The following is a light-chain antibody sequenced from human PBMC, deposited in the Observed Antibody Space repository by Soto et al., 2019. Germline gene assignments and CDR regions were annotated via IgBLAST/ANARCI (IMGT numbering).Light chain of an antibody. V-gene: IGKV4-1*01. J-gene: IGKJ4*01. Sequence: DIVMTQSPDSLAVSLGERATINCKSSQTVLYRSNNMNYLSWYQQKPGQPPKLLIYWASTRESGVPDRFSGSGSGTDFTLTISSLQAEDVAFYYCQQYYSSPRTFGGGTKVEIK. CDR1: QTVLYRSNNMNY. CDR2: WAS. CDR3: QQYYSSPRT.